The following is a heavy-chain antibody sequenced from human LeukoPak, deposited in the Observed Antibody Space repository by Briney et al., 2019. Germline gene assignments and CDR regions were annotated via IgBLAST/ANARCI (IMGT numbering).Heavy chain of an antibody. J-gene: IGHJ4*02. CDR2: NSDRGSRT. CDR1: GITLSNYG. CDR3: AKRGVVIRVILVGFHKEAYYFDS. D-gene: IGHD3-22*01. V-gene: IGHV3-23*01. Sequence: GGSLRLSCAVSGITLSNYGMSWVRQAPGKGLEWVAGNSDRGSRTNYADSAKGRFTISTDHPKNTLYLQMNSLRAEDSAVYFCAKRGVVIRVILVGFHKEAYYFDSWGQGGLVTVSS.